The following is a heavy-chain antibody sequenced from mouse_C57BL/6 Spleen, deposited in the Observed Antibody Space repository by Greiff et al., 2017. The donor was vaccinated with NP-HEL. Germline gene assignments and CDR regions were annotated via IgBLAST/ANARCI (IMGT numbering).Heavy chain of an antibody. CDR2: ISSGGDYI. D-gene: IGHD1-1*01. CDR1: GFTFSSYA. Sequence: EVQLVESGEGLVKPGGSLKLSCAASGFTFSSYAMSWVRQTPEKRLEWVAYISSGGDYIYYADTVKGRFTISRDNARNTLYLQMSSLKSEDTAMYYCTRDEGDMTTVVAPGFAYWGQGTLVTVAA. J-gene: IGHJ3*01. CDR3: TRDEGDMTTVVAPGFAY. V-gene: IGHV5-9-1*02.